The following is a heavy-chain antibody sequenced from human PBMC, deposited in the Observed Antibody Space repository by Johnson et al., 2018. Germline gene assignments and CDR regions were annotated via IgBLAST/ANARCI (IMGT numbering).Heavy chain of an antibody. CDR3: ARWTLRPVDAGDI. CDR2: IYYSGST. V-gene: IGHV4-34*11. CDR1: GGSLRGNY. D-gene: IGHD3-3*01. J-gene: IGHJ3*02. Sequence: QVQLQQWGAGLLKPSETLSLTCAVYGGSLRGNYWSWIRQPPRKGLEWIGYIYYSGSTNYNPSLKSRVTISVDTSKHQFSLKLSSVTAADTAVYDCARWTLRPVDAGDIGGQGTMVTVSS.